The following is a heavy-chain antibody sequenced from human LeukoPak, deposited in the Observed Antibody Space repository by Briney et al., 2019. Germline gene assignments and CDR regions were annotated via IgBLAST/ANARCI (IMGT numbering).Heavy chain of an antibody. CDR1: GFTFSKTW. D-gene: IGHD2-2*01. CDR2: IKSKTDGGTT. CDR3: TTAARIYCTSTSCYGNWCDP. V-gene: IGHV3-15*01. J-gene: IGHJ5*02. Sequence: GGSLRLSCAASGFTFSKTWMSWVGQAPGKGLEWVGRIKSKTDGGTTDYAAPVKGRFTISRDDSKNTLYLQMNSLKTEDTAVYYCTTAARIYCTSTSCYGNWCDPWGQGTLVTVSS.